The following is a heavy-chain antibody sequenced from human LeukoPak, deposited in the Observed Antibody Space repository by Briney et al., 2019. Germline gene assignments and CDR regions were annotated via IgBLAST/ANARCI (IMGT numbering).Heavy chain of an antibody. Sequence: GASVKVSCKASGYTFTSYDINWVRQATGQGLEWMGWMNPNSGNTGYAQKFQGRVTITRNTSISTAYMELSSLRSEDTAVYYCARAPINSYYDSSGPDYWGQGTLVTVSS. CDR1: GYTFTSYD. J-gene: IGHJ4*02. CDR3: ARAPINSYYDSSGPDY. CDR2: MNPNSGNT. D-gene: IGHD3-22*01. V-gene: IGHV1-8*03.